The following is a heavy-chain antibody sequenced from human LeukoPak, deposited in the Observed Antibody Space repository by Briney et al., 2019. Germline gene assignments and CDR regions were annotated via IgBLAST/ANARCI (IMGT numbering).Heavy chain of an antibody. Sequence: GASVKVSCKASAYTFTNYYLHWVRQAPGQGLEWMGIINPSGGSTSYAQKFQGRVTMTRDTSTSTVYMEPSSLRSEDTAVYYCAREGSSGQLLWGQGSMVTVSS. J-gene: IGHJ3*01. CDR2: INPSGGST. V-gene: IGHV1-46*01. CDR1: AYTFTNYY. CDR3: AREGSSGQLL. D-gene: IGHD3-22*01.